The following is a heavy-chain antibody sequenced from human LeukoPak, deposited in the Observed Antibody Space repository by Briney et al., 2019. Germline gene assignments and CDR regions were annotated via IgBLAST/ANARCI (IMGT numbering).Heavy chain of an antibody. CDR3: ARLGYGDYGALDY. D-gene: IGHD4-17*01. CDR1: GGSISSYY. CDR2: IYYSGST. J-gene: IGHJ4*02. V-gene: IGHV4-59*01. Sequence: SETLSLTCTVSGGSISSYYWSWIRQPPGKGLEWIGYIYYSGSTNYNPSLKSRVTISVDTSKNQFSLKLSSVTAADTAVYYCARLGYGDYGALDYWGQGTLVTVSS.